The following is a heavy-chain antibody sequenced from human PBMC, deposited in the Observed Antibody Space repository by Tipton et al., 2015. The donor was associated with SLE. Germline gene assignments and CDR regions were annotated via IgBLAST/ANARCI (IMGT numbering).Heavy chain of an antibody. CDR3: GRHKTATRAFDF. Sequence: TLSLTCTVSGGSIRSSSYYWVWIRQPPGKGLEWIGIIFYSGGTYSNPSLMSRVTISVDTSQNQFSLRLTSVTAADTAVYYCGRHKTATRAFDFWGQGTLVTVSS. V-gene: IGHV4-39*01. CDR2: IFYSGGT. D-gene: IGHD1-1*01. J-gene: IGHJ3*01. CDR1: GGSIRSSSYY.